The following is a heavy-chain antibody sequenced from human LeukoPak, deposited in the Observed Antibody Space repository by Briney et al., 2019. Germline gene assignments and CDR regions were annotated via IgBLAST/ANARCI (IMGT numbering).Heavy chain of an antibody. CDR3: AKAIVGATSGFDP. D-gene: IGHD1-26*01. CDR2: ISYDGSNK. CDR1: GFTFGAYG. V-gene: IGHV3-30*18. Sequence: GGSLRLSCVASGFTFGAYGMHWVRQAPGKGLEWVAVISYDGSNKYYADSVKGRFTISRDNSKNTLYLQMNSLRAEDTAVYYCAKAIVGATSGFDPWGQGTLVTVSS. J-gene: IGHJ5*02.